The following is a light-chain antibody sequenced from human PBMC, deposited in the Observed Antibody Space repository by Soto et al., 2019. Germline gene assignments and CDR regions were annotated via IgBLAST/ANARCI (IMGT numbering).Light chain of an antibody. J-gene: IGKJ5*01. CDR2: GTS. V-gene: IGKV3-20*01. CDR1: QSVKSSY. CDR3: QQYGSSIT. Sequence: EIVLTQSPGTLSLSPGERATLPCRASQSVKSSYLAWYQHKPGQAPRLLIYGTSSRATGIPDRFSGSGSGTDFTLTISGLEPEDFAVYYCQQYGSSITFGQGTRLEIK.